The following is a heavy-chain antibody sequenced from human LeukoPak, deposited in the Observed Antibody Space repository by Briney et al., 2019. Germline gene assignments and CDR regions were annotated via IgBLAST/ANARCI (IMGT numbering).Heavy chain of an antibody. CDR3: ARVSDSSGYSDY. V-gene: IGHV3-21*01. D-gene: IGHD3-22*01. J-gene: IGHJ4*02. CDR2: ISSSSSYI. Sequence: GGSLRLSCAASGFTFSSYSMNWVRQAPGKGLEWVSSISSSSSYIYYADSVKGRFTISRDNAKNSLYLQMNSLRAEDMAVYYCARVSDSSGYSDYWGQGTLVTVSS. CDR1: GFTFSSYS.